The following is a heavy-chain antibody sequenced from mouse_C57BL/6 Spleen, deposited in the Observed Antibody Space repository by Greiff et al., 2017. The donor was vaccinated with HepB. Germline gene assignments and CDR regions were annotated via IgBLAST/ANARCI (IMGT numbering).Heavy chain of an antibody. Sequence: EVKVEESGGGLVKPGGSLKLSCAASGFTFSDYGMHWVRQAPEKGLEWVAYISSGSSTIYYADTVKGRFTISRDNAKNTLFLQMTSLRSEDTAMYYCARQAEYYFDYWGQGTTLTVSS. V-gene: IGHV5-17*01. CDR3: ARQAEYYFDY. CDR2: ISSGSSTI. J-gene: IGHJ2*01. CDR1: GFTFSDYG. D-gene: IGHD3-2*02.